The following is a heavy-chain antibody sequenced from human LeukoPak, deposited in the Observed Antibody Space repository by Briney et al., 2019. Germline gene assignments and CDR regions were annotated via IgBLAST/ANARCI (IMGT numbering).Heavy chain of an antibody. V-gene: IGHV4-34*01. CDR2: INDTGST. D-gene: IGHD3-10*01. Sequence: SSETLSLTCAVYGGSFSGYYWSWIRQPPGKGLEWIGEINDTGSTDYNPSLKSRVTISVDTSKNQFSLKLSSVTAADTAVFYCARVVDGSGSYCEAFDIWGQGTMVTVSS. J-gene: IGHJ3*02. CDR1: GGSFSGYY. CDR3: ARVVDGSGSYCEAFDI.